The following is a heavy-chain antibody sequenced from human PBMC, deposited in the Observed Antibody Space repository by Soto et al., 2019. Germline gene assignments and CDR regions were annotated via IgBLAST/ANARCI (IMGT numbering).Heavy chain of an antibody. CDR1: VFTFISYA. Sequence: SVKVSCKSSVFTFISYATSWVRQAPGQGLEWMGGIIPIFGTANYAQKFQGRVTITADESTSTAYMELRRLRSEDTAVYYCARDIVVVVATGYYYYGMDVWGQGTTVTV. D-gene: IGHD2-15*01. CDR2: IIPIFGTA. V-gene: IGHV1-69*13. CDR3: ARDIVVVVATGYYYYGMDV. J-gene: IGHJ6*02.